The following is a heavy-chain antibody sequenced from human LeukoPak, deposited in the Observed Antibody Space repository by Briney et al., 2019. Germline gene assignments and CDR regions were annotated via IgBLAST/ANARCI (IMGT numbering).Heavy chain of an antibody. CDR3: AKDPEDGDRYFDY. Sequence: GGSLRLFCAASGFTFSSYGMHWVRQAPGKGLEWVAFIRYDGSNKYYADSVKGRFTISRDNSKNTLYLQMNSLRAEDTAVYYCAKDPEDGDRYFDYWGQGTLVTVSS. CDR1: GFTFSSYG. D-gene: IGHD4-17*01. CDR2: IRYDGSNK. J-gene: IGHJ4*02. V-gene: IGHV3-30*02.